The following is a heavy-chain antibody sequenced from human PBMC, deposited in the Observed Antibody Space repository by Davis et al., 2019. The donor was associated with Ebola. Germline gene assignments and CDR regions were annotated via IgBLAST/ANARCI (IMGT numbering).Heavy chain of an antibody. CDR2: INGGNGNT. V-gene: IGHV1-3*01. CDR3: ASGGGYCSSTSCYYYYGMDV. D-gene: IGHD2-2*01. CDR1: GYTFTSYA. Sequence: ASVKVSCKASGYTFTSYATHWVRQAPGQRLEWMGWINGGNGNTKYSQKFQGRATITRDTSANTAYMELSSLRSEDTAVYYCASGGGYCSSTSCYYYYGMDVWGQGTTVTVSS. J-gene: IGHJ6*02.